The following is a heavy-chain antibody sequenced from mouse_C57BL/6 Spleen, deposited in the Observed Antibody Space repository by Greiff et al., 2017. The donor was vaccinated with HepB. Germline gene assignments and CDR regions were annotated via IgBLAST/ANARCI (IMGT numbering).Heavy chain of an antibody. J-gene: IGHJ2*01. CDR1: GYTFTDYN. Sequence: EVQLQQSGPELVKPGASVKIPCKASGYTFTDYNMDWVKQSHGKSLEWIGDINPNNGGTIYNQKFKGKATLTVDKSSSSAYMELRSLTSEDTAFYYCATNWDGFDYWGQGTTLTVSS. CDR3: ATNWDGFDY. D-gene: IGHD4-1*01. V-gene: IGHV1-18*01. CDR2: INPNNGGT.